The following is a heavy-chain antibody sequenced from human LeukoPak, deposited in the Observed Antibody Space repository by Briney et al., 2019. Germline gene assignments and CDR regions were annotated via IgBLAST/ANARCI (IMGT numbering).Heavy chain of an antibody. Sequence: GGSLRLSCAASAFTFSNYWMSWVRQAPGQGLEWVASIKPDGSEKYYVDSVKGRFTISRDHAKNSLYLQMNSLRAEDTAVYYCAKGRVTYDYWGQGTLVTVS. CDR2: IKPDGSEK. J-gene: IGHJ4*02. CDR1: AFTFSNYW. V-gene: IGHV3-7*01. D-gene: IGHD4-11*01. CDR3: AKGRVTYDY.